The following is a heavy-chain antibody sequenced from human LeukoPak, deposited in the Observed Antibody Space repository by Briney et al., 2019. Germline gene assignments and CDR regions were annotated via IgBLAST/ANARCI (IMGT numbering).Heavy chain of an antibody. CDR3: ARDLATIDGIAWYYFEN. J-gene: IGHJ4*02. V-gene: IGHV1-2*02. Sequence: GTSVTVSRTAAGSTFTGHDIHWVRQAPGQGLEWMGWINPNTGGTDNAQKFHDRIAISTYTSISTTYMELSRLRSDDTALYYCARDLATIDGIAWYYFENWGQGTLVTVS. CDR2: INPNTGGT. D-gene: IGHD5-12*01. CDR1: GSTFTGHD.